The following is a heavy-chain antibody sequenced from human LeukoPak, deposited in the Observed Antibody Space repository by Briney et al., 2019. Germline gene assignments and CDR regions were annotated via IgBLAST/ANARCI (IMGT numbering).Heavy chain of an antibody. J-gene: IGHJ6*03. D-gene: IGHD3-16*01. CDR2: IYTSLSSGST. CDR1: GGSISSDSYY. Sequence: KPSETLSLTCTVSGGSISSDSYYWSWIRQPAGKGLEWIGRIYTSLSSGSTNYNPSLKSRVTISVDTSKNQFSLKLSSVTAADTAVYYCARDRPTSYYYYMDVWGKGTTVTVSS. CDR3: ARDRPTSYYYYMDV. V-gene: IGHV4-61*02.